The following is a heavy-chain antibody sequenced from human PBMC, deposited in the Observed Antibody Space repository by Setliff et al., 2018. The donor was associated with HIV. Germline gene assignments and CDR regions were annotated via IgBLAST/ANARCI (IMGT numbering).Heavy chain of an antibody. J-gene: IGHJ4*02. CDR2: INTGNGDT. CDR1: GYTFTSYA. V-gene: IGHV1-3*03. Sequence: ASVKVSCKASGYTFTSYAMHWVRQAPGQRLEWVGWINTGNGDTKYSQDFQGRVTISRDTSASTAHMELSSLRSEDMAVYYCARSQINLVRGVVHYFDYWGQGTLVTSPQ. CDR3: ARSQINLVRGVVHYFDY. D-gene: IGHD3-10*01.